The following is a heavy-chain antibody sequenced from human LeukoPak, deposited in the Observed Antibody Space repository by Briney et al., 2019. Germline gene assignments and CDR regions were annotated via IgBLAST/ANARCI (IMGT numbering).Heavy chain of an antibody. CDR2: ISGSGGTT. V-gene: IGHV3-23*01. Sequence: PGGSLRLSCAASGFTFSNYAMSWVRQAPGKGLEWVSVISGSGGTTYSADSVKGRFTISRDNSKNTLCLQMNSLRAEDTAAYYCARERGSSGGNTNGYFDYWGQGALVTVSS. D-gene: IGHD4-23*01. CDR1: GFTFSNYA. J-gene: IGHJ4*02. CDR3: ARERGSSGGNTNGYFDY.